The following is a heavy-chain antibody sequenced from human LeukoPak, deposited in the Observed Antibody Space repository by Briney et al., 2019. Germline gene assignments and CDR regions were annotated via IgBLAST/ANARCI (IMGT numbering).Heavy chain of an antibody. CDR2: IIPIFGTA. Sequence: SVKVSCKASGGTFSSYAISWVRQAPGQGLEWMGGIIPIFGTANYAQKFQGRVTITADQFTSTAYMEVSSLRSEDTAVYYCATDPGGRKYYMDVWGKGTTVIVSS. D-gene: IGHD3-16*01. V-gene: IGHV1-69*01. J-gene: IGHJ6*03. CDR1: GGTFSSYA. CDR3: ATDPGGRKYYMDV.